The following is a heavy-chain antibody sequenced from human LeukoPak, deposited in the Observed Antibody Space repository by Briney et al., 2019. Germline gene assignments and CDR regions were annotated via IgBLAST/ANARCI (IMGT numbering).Heavy chain of an antibody. CDR2: IHYSGST. J-gene: IGHJ4*02. CDR1: GDSISSGTYY. D-gene: IGHD6-13*01. CDR3: ARGGGGSWYGTVDY. Sequence: PSETLSLTCTVSGDSISSGTYYWSWIRQPPGKGLEWIGYIHYSGSTKYNPSLKSRVTISVDTSKNQFSLNLSSVTAADTAVYYCARGGGGSWYGTVDYWGQGTLVIVSS. V-gene: IGHV4-61*01.